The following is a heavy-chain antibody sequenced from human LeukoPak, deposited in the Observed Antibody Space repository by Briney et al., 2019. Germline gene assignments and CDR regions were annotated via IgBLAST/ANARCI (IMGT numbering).Heavy chain of an antibody. V-gene: IGHV1-18*01. CDR1: GYTFTSYG. Sequence: ASVKVSCKASGYTFTSYGISWVRQAPGQGLEWMGWISAYNGNTNHAQTLQGRVTMTTDTSTSTAYMELSSLRSDDTAVYYCATCSAGSCYPDVFDIWGQGTMVTVSS. CDR3: ATCSAGSCYPDVFDI. CDR2: ISAYNGNT. J-gene: IGHJ3*02. D-gene: IGHD2-15*01.